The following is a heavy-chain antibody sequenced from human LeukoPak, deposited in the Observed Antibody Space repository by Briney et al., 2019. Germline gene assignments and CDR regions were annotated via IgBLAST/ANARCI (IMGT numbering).Heavy chain of an antibody. CDR1: GFTFSDYY. V-gene: IGHV3-7*01. CDR2: IKEDGSEK. D-gene: IGHD6-13*01. CDR3: ARVTAADTYYYYYMDV. J-gene: IGHJ6*03. Sequence: GGSLRLSCAASGFTFSDYYMSWIRQAPGKGLEWVANIKEDGSEKYYVDSVKGRFTISRDNAKNSLYLHMNSLRAEDTAVYYCARVTAADTYYYYYMDVWGKGTTVTVSS.